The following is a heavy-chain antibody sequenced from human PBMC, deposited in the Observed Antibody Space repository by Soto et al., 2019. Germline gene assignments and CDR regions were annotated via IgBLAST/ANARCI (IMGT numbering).Heavy chain of an antibody. V-gene: IGHV4-39*01. CDR3: ARRGVRAAVTNWFDP. CDR1: GGSISSGSYY. D-gene: IGHD4-4*01. CDR2: MYHGGTT. J-gene: IGHJ5*02. Sequence: QLQLQESGPRVVKPSETLSLTCSVSGGSISSGSYYWGWIRQTPGRGLEWIASMYHGGTTYSNPSLKSRVTISVDTSKNQCSLRVTSVTAADTAVYYCARRGVRAAVTNWFDPWGQGILVTVSS.